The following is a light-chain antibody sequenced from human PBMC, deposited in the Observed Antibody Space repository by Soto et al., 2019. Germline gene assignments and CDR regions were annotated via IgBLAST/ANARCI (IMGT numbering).Light chain of an antibody. CDR2: EVS. CDR3: SSYAGTNNFDV. CDR1: SSDVGAYNY. J-gene: IGLJ1*01. V-gene: IGLV2-8*01. Sequence: QSVLTQPPSASGSPGQSVTISCTGTSSDVGAYNYVSWYQQHPGKAPKVMIYEVSKRPSGVPDRFSGSKSDNTASLTVSGLQAEDEADYYCSSYAGTNNFDVFGTGTKVTVL.